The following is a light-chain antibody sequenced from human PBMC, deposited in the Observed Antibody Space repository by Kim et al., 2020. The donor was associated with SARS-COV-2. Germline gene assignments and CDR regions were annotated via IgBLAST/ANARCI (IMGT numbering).Light chain of an antibody. CDR2: DVS. CDR1: SSDLGGYNY. J-gene: IGLJ1*01. Sequence: QSALTQPASVSGSPGQSITISCTGTSSDLGGYNYVSWYQQHPGKAPKLMIYDVSNRPSGVSNRFSASKSGNTASLIISGLQPEDEADYYCSSYTSSSTSRVFGTGTKFTVL. CDR3: SSYTSSSTSRV. V-gene: IGLV2-14*03.